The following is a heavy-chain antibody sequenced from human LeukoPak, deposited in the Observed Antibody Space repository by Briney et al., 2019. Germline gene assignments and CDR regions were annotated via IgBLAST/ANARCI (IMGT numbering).Heavy chain of an antibody. CDR2: IYSGGST. Sequence: GGSLRLSCAASGFTVNSNYMSWVRQAPGKGLEWVSGIYSGGSTYYADSVKGRFTISRDNSKNTMYLQMNSLRAEDTAVYYCASMYFSQYLQHWGQGTLVTVSS. D-gene: IGHD2-8*01. J-gene: IGHJ1*01. V-gene: IGHV3-53*01. CDR3: ASMYFSQYLQH. CDR1: GFTVNSNY.